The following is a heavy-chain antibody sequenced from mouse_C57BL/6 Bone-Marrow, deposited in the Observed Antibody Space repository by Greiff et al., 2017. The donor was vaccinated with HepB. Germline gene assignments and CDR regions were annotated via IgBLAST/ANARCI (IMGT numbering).Heavy chain of an antibody. Sequence: EVQVVESEGGLVQPGSSMKLSCTASGFTFSDYYMAWVRQVPEKGLEWVANINYDGSSTYYLDSLKSRFIISRDNAKNILYLQMSSLKSEDTATYYCARARLTGTIWYFDVWGTGTTVTVSS. V-gene: IGHV5-16*01. D-gene: IGHD4-1*01. CDR1: GFTFSDYY. CDR3: ARARLTGTIWYFDV. J-gene: IGHJ1*03. CDR2: INYDGSST.